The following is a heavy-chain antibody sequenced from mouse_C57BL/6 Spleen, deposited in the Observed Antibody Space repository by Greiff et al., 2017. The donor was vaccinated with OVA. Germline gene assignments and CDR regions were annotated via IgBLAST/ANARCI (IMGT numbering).Heavy chain of an antibody. CDR3: ARGSITTEYFDY. V-gene: IGHV1-80*01. CDR2: IYPGDGDT. CDR1: GYAFSSYW. Sequence: VQLQQSGAELVKPGASVKISCKASGYAFSSYWMNWVKQRPGKGLEWIGQIYPGDGDTNYNGKFKGKATLTADKSSSAAYMQLSSLTSEDSAVYFCARGSITTEYFDYWGKGTTLTVSS. J-gene: IGHJ2*01. D-gene: IGHD1-1*01.